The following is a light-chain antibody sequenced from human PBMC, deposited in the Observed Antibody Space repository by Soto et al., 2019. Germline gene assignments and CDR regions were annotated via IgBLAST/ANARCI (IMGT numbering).Light chain of an antibody. Sequence: QSALTQAPSASGSLGQSVTISCTGTSSDVGGYKYVSWYQQHPGKAPKVMIYEVSKRPSGVPDRFSGSRSGNTASLTVSGLQAEDEADYYCSSYATGDNYVFGSGTKLTVL. V-gene: IGLV2-8*01. CDR1: SSDVGGYKY. J-gene: IGLJ1*01. CDR2: EVS. CDR3: SSYATGDNYV.